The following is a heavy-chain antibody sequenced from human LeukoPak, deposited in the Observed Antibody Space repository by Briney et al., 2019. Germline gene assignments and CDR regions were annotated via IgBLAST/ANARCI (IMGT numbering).Heavy chain of an antibody. J-gene: IGHJ6*02. CDR2: MNPNSGNA. CDR1: GYTFTSYD. CDR3: ARASWDNYNYAMDV. V-gene: IGHV1-8*01. D-gene: IGHD1-26*01. Sequence: ASVKVSCKASGYTFTSYDINWVRQATGQGLEWMGWMNPNSGNAGYVQKFQGRVTMTRSTSVGMAYMELSSLRSEDTAVYFCARASWDNYNYAMDVWGQGTTVTVSS.